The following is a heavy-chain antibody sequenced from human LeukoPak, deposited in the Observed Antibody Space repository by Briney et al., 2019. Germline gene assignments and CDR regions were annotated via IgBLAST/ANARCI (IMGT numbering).Heavy chain of an antibody. CDR2: INPNSGGT. CDR1: GYTFTGYY. J-gene: IGHJ4*02. Sequence: ASVKVSCKASGYTFTGYYMHWVRQAPGQGLGWMGWINPNSGGTNYAQKFQGRVTMTRDTSISTAYMELSRLRSDDTAVYYCARDLYCSSTSCSLGGFDYWGQGTLVTVSS. CDR3: ARDLYCSSTSCSLGGFDY. V-gene: IGHV1-2*02. D-gene: IGHD2-2*01.